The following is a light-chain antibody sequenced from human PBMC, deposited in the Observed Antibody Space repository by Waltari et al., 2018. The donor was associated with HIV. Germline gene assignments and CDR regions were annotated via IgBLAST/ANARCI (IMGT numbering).Light chain of an antibody. Sequence: QSILTQPPSVSAAPGQKVTISCSGDNSNLGNNYVSWYQQVPGRAPRLLIYDNRERPSGIPDRFSASKAGMSATLDIAGLQSVDEADYYCGTWDSSLSLYVFGTGTTVAVL. CDR3: GTWDSSLSLYV. CDR2: DNR. CDR1: NSNLGNNY. V-gene: IGLV1-51*01. J-gene: IGLJ1*01.